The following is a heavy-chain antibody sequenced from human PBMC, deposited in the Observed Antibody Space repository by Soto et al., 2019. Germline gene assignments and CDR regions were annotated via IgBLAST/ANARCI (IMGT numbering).Heavy chain of an antibody. CDR1: GYTFTSYY. D-gene: IGHD3-3*01. J-gene: IGHJ6*02. V-gene: IGHV1-46*01. CDR3: AIEADFGVVIYGMDV. CDR2: INPSGGST. Sequence: PSVKVSCKASGYTFTSYYMHWVRQAPGQGLEWMGIINPSGGSTSYAQKFQGRVTMTRDTSTSTVYMELSSLRSEDTAVYYCAIEADFGVVIYGMDVWGQGTTVTVSS.